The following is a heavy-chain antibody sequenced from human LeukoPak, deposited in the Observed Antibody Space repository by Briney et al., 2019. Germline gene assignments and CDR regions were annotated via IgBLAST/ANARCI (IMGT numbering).Heavy chain of an antibody. Sequence: GSSVKVSCKASGGTFSSYAISWVRQAPGQGLEWVGGIIPIFGTANYAQKFQGRVTITTDESTSTAYMELSSLRSEDTAVYYCATGSRHTYYDFWSGYHPGDYWGQGTLVTVSS. CDR2: IIPIFGTA. CDR3: ATGSRHTYYDFWSGYHPGDY. V-gene: IGHV1-69*05. D-gene: IGHD3-3*01. CDR1: GGTFSSYA. J-gene: IGHJ4*02.